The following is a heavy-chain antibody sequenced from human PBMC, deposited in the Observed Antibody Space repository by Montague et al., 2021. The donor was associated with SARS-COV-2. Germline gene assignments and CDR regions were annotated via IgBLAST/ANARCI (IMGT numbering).Heavy chain of an antibody. D-gene: IGHD3-16*02. J-gene: IGHJ5*02. Sequence: SETLSLTCAVYGGSFSGYYWSWIRQPPGKGLEWIGEINHSGSTNYNPSLKSRVTISVDTSKNQFSLKLSSVTAADTAVYYCARHRDYYWGSYRPFDPWGQGTLVTVSS. CDR3: ARHRDYYWGSYRPFDP. V-gene: IGHV4-34*01. CDR2: INHSGST. CDR1: GGSFSGYY.